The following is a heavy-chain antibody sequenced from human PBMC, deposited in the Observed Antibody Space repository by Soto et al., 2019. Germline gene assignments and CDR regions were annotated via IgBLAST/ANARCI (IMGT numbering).Heavy chain of an antibody. CDR2: ISPKSGGT. Sequence: ASVKVSCKASGYTFSDYYLHWLRQAPGQGLEWMGWISPKSGGTHYAPKFEGRVTLTTDTSISTAFMELSRLTSDDTAVYYCSGGARTQLWFPNVYWGQGTLVTVSS. CDR1: GYTFSDYY. CDR3: SGGARTQLWFPNVY. D-gene: IGHD5-18*01. V-gene: IGHV1-2*02. J-gene: IGHJ4*02.